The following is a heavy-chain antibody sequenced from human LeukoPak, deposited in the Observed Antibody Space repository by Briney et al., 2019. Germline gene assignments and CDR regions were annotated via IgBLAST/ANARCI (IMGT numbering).Heavy chain of an antibody. D-gene: IGHD2-15*01. CDR3: ARVHCSGGSCYGEVLDY. CDR2: INPADAST. J-gene: IGHJ4*02. Sequence: ASVKVSCKASGYIFTNYYLHWVRQAPGQGLEWVGIINPADASTSYAQKFQGRVTMTRDTSTSTVYMDLSSLRSEDTAMYYCARVHCSGGSCYGEVLDYWGQGTLVTVSS. V-gene: IGHV1-46*01. CDR1: GYIFTNYY.